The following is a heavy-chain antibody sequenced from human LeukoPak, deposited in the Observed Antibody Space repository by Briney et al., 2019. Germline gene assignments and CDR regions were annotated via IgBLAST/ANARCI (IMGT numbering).Heavy chain of an antibody. Sequence: SETLSLTCTVSGGSISSYYWSWIRQPAGKGLEWLGRIYTSGSTNYNPSLKSRVTMSVDTSKNQFSLKLSSVTAADTAVYYCAREVRYNYYYYYMDVWGKGTTVTVSS. J-gene: IGHJ6*03. CDR2: IYTSGST. V-gene: IGHV4-4*07. D-gene: IGHD1-14*01. CDR3: AREVRYNYYYYYMDV. CDR1: GGSISSYY.